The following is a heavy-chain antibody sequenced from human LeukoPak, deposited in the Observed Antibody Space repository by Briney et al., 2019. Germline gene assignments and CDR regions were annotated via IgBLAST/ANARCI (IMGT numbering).Heavy chain of an antibody. CDR2: FDPEDGET. CDR3: ATYAAGGCSGSSCYSDYYYYYGMDV. Sequence: ASVKVSCKVSGYTLTELSMHWVRQAPGKGLEWMGGFDPEDGETIYAQKFQGRVTMTEDTSTDTAYMELSSLRSEDTAVYYCATYAAGGCSGSSCYSDYYYYYGMDVWGQGTTVTVSS. D-gene: IGHD2-15*01. V-gene: IGHV1-24*01. J-gene: IGHJ6*02. CDR1: GYTLTELS.